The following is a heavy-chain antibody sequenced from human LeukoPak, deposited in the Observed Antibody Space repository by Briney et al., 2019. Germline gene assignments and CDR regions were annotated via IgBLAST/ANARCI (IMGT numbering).Heavy chain of an antibody. V-gene: IGHV4-59*01. D-gene: IGHD3-22*01. CDR3: ARDLSSGSATFDY. CDR1: GGSISSYY. J-gene: IGHJ4*02. CDR2: IYYSGST. Sequence: SETLSLTCTVSGGSISSYYWSWIRQPPGKGLEWIGYIYYSGSTNYNPSLKSRVTISVDTSKNQFSLKLSSVTAADTAVYYCARDLSSGSATFDYWGQGTLVTVSS.